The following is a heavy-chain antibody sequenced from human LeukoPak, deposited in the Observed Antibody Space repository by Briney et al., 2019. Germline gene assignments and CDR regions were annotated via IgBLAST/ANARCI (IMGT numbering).Heavy chain of an antibody. CDR3: ARAGAAACGKQNWFDP. CDR1: GYTFTGYY. J-gene: IGHJ5*02. CDR2: INRDSGGT. D-gene: IGHD2-2*01. Sequence: ASVKVSCKASGYTFTGYYMHSLRQAPGQRLEWMGWINRDSGGTNYAQKFEGRGTMTRETSISTAYMGLSRLRSEDTGVYYCARAGAAACGKQNWFDPWGQGKLVTVSS. V-gene: IGHV1-2*02.